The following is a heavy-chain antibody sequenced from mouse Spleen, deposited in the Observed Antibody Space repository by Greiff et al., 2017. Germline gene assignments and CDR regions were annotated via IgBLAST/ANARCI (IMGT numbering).Heavy chain of an antibody. D-gene: IGHD2-5*01. CDR3: ARDAYYSNDWYFDV. CDR2: ISNSGGST. CDR1: GFTFSSYY. V-gene: IGHV5-6-4*01. J-gene: IGHJ1*01. Sequence: EVKLMESGGGLVKLGGSLKLSCAASGFTFSSYYMSWVRQTPEKRLEWVATISNSGGSTYYPDSVKDRFTISRDNAKNTLYLQMSSLNSEDTAVYYCARDAYYSNDWYFDVWGAGTTVTVSS.